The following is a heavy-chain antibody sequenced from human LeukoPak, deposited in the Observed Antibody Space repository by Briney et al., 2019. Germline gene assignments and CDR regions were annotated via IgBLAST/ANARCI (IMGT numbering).Heavy chain of an antibody. CDR1: GFSFSTYA. Sequence: GGSQRLSCSASGFSFSTYAMHWVRQAPGKGLEYVSAISSTGGSTYYADSVKGRFTISRDNSKNTLYLQMSSLRAEDTAVYYCVKDQRGYYGSGSSFDPWGQGTLVTVSS. V-gene: IGHV3-64D*06. D-gene: IGHD3-10*01. CDR3: VKDQRGYYGSGSSFDP. CDR2: ISSTGGST. J-gene: IGHJ5*02.